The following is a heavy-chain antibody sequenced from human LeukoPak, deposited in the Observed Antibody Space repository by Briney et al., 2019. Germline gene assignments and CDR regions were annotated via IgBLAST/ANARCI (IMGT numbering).Heavy chain of an antibody. CDR1: GGTFSSYA. D-gene: IGHD3-10*01. V-gene: IGHV1-2*02. Sequence: ASVKVSCKASGGTFSSYAISWVRQAPGQGLEWMGWINPNSGGTNYAQKFQGRVTMTRDTSISTAYMELSRLRSDDTAVYYCARDALLWFGESDYWGQGTLVTVSS. CDR3: ARDALLWFGESDY. CDR2: INPNSGGT. J-gene: IGHJ4*02.